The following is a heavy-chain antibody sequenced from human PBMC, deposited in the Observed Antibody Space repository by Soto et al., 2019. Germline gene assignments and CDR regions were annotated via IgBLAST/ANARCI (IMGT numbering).Heavy chain of an antibody. J-gene: IGHJ4*02. CDR1: GFTFSSYS. Sequence: KPGGSLRLSCAASGFTFSSYSMNWVRQAPGKGLEWVSSINSSSNIFYADSVKGRFTISRDNSKNTVNLQMNSLRAEDTAVYYCARDPWAADYWGQGTLVTVSS. D-gene: IGHD3-16*01. CDR3: ARDPWAADY. V-gene: IGHV3-21*01. CDR2: INSSSNI.